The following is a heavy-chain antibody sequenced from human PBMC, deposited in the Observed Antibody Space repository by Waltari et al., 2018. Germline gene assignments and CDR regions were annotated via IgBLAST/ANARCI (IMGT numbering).Heavy chain of an antibody. D-gene: IGHD3-10*01. CDR3: ARVGYYGSGSYYNLYYYYMDV. V-gene: IGHV4-59*01. CDR2: IYYSGST. CDR1: GGSISSYY. J-gene: IGHJ6*03. Sequence: QVQLQESGPGLVKPSETLSLTCTVSGGSISSYYWSWIRQPPGKGLEWIGYIYYSGSTTYNPSLKSRVTISVDTSKNQFSLKLSSVTAADTAVYYCARVGYYGSGSYYNLYYYYMDVWGKGTTVTISS.